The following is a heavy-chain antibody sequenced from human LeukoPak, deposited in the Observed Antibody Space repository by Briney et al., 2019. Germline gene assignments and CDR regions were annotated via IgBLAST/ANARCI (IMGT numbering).Heavy chain of an antibody. J-gene: IGHJ4*02. D-gene: IGHD6-19*01. CDR3: AKDRGDFSGWFF. V-gene: IGHV3-43*02. CDR1: GFTFDDHA. Sequence: PGGSLRLSCAASGFTFDDHAMHWVRQAPGKGLEWVSLISGDGGSTYYADSVKGRFTISRDNSKNSLYLQMSSLRIEDAALYYCAKDRGDFSGWFFWGQGTLVTVSS. CDR2: ISGDGGST.